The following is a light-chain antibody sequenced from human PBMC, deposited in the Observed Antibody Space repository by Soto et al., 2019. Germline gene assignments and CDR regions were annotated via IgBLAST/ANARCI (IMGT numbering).Light chain of an antibody. CDR1: QRVASD. V-gene: IGKV3-15*01. CDR3: QQYNNWPPFT. CDR2: GTS. Sequence: VLTQSPGTLSLSAGEGATLSCRASQRVASDLAWYQQKPGQGPSLLIYGTSTRAGGVPARFSGSGSGTHFTLTISSLQSEDFAIYYCQQYNNWPPFTFGQGTKVDI. J-gene: IGKJ2*01.